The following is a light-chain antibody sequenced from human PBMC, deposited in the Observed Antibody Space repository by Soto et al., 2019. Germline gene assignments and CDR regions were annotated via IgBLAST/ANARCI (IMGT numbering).Light chain of an antibody. Sequence: QSVLTQPPSASGTPGQRVTISCSGSTSNIGSNTVNWYQQLPGTAPKLLIYSSNQRPSGVPDRFSGSKSGTSASLAISGLQSEDEADYYCATWDDSLKRYVFGAGTKVTVL. J-gene: IGLJ1*01. CDR2: SSN. CDR1: TSNIGSNT. CDR3: ATWDDSLKRYV. V-gene: IGLV1-44*01.